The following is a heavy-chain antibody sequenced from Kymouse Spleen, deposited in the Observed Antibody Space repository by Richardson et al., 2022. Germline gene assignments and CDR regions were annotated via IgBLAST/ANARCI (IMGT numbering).Heavy chain of an antibody. Sequence: QVQLQESGPGLVKPSGTLSLTCAVSGGSISSSNWWSWVRQPPGKGLEWIGEIYHSGSTNYNPSLKSRVTISVDKSKNQFSLKLSSVTAADTAVYYCARNYGSGSHDYYYYYGMDVWGQGTTVTVSS. J-gene: IGHJ6*02. CDR1: GGSISSSNW. CDR3: ARNYGSGSHDYYYYYGMDV. CDR2: IYHSGST. V-gene: IGHV4-4*02. D-gene: IGHD3-10*01.